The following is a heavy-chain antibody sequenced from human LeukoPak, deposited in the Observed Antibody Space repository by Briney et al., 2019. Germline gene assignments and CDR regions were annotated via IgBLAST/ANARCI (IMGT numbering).Heavy chain of an antibody. CDR3: ARQLRGAYYYFDY. CDR2: IFYTGST. CDR1: GGSITSNY. Sequence: MPSETLSLTCTVSGGSITSNYWSWIRQPPGKGLEWIGYIFYTGSTNYNPSLKSRVTISVDTSKNQFPLNLSSVTAADTAIYYCARQLRGAYYYFDYWGQGTLVTVSS. V-gene: IGHV4-59*08. J-gene: IGHJ4*02. D-gene: IGHD3-10*01.